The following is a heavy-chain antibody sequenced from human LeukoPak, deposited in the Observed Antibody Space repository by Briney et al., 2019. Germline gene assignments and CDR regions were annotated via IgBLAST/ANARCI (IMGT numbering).Heavy chain of an antibody. CDR3: AKGTYYYDSSGYYYSNYFDY. J-gene: IGHJ4*02. CDR2: ISGSGGST. V-gene: IGHV3-23*01. D-gene: IGHD3-22*01. Sequence: QTGGSLRLSCAASGFTFSSYAMSWVRQAPGKGQEWVSAISGSGGSTYYADSVKGRFTISRDNSKNTLYLQMNSLRAEDTAVYYCAKGTYYYDSSGYYYSNYFDYWGQGTLVTVSS. CDR1: GFTFSSYA.